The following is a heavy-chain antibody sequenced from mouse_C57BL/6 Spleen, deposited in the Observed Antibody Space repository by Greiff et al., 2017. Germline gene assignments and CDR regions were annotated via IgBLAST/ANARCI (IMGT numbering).Heavy chain of an antibody. J-gene: IGHJ2*01. D-gene: IGHD1-1*01. CDR1: GYTFTSYW. V-gene: IGHV1-55*01. CDR3: ASITTVVDYFDY. CDR2: IYPGSGST. Sequence: QVQLQQPGAELVKPGASVKMSCKASGYTFTSYWITWVKQRPGQGLEWIGDIYPGSGSTNYNEKFKSKATLTVDTSSSTAYMQLSSLTSEDSAVYYCASITTVVDYFDYWGQGTTLTVSS.